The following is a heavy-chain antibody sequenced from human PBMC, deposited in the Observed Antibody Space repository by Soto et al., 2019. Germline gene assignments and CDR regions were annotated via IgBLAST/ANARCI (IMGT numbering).Heavy chain of an antibody. CDR1: GRSISEINSY. Sequence: SETLSLTCSLYGRSISEINSYWGWIRQTPGEGLEWIGTIHHTGTTYYNPSLKSRVTISVDTSKNQFSLKLSSVSAADTALYYCARCSLVVVPAPGFDPWGRGTLVTVSS. CDR3: ARCSLVVVPAPGFDP. CDR2: IHHTGTT. V-gene: IGHV4-39*07. J-gene: IGHJ5*02. D-gene: IGHD2-2*01.